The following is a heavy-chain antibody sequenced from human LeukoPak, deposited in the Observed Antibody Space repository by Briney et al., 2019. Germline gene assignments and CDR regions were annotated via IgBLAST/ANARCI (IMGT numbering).Heavy chain of an antibody. CDR2: IKSKADGGAT. Sequence: PGGSLRLSCAASGFIFSNAWMSWVRQAPGKRLEWVGRIKSKADGGATDYAAPVKGRFTISRDDSKNTLHLQMNSLKSEDTAVYFCTTGNYWGQGTLVTVSS. CDR3: TTGNY. V-gene: IGHV3-15*01. J-gene: IGHJ4*02. CDR1: GFIFSNAW.